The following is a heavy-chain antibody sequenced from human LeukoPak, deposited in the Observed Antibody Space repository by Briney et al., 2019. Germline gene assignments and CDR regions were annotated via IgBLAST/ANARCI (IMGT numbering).Heavy chain of an antibody. V-gene: IGHV3-23*01. CDR2: ISGSGGST. D-gene: IGHD3-22*01. J-gene: IGHJ4*02. Sequence: PGGSLRLSCAASGFTFSSYAMSWVRQAPGKGLEWVSAISGSGGSTYYADSVKGRFTISRDNSKNTLYLQMNSLRAEDTAVYYCAKDHGYYDSSGYYPTFDYWGQGTLVTVSS. CDR1: GFTFSSYA. CDR3: AKDHGYYDSSGYYPTFDY.